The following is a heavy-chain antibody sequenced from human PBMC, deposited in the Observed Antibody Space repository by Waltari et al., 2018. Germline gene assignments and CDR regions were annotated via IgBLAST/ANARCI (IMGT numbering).Heavy chain of an antibody. V-gene: IGHV3-66*02. CDR1: GFTVSSNY. CDR2: IYSGGST. CDR3: ARELPSGGGVGDY. Sequence: EVQVVESGGGLVQPGGSLRLSCAASGFTVSSNYMMWVRQPPGKCLELVSTIYSGGSTYYADSLRGRFTISRDNSKNTLYLQMNSLTPEDSAVYYCARELPSGGGVGDYWGQGTLVTVSS. J-gene: IGHJ4*02. D-gene: IGHD3-16*01.